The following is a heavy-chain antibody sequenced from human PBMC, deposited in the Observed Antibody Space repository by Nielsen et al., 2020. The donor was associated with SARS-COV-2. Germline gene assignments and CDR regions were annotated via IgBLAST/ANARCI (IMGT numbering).Heavy chain of an antibody. V-gene: IGHV3-13*04. CDR1: GFTFSSYD. J-gene: IGHJ4*02. CDR2: VGTAGDT. D-gene: IGHD6-13*01. Sequence: GESLKISCAASGFTFSSYDLHWVRQAAGRGLEWVSGVGTAGDTYYADSVRGRFTISRDNAKNSLYLQMNSLRAEDTAVYYCARLAGSSWTFDYWGQGTLVTVSS. CDR3: ARLAGSSWTFDY.